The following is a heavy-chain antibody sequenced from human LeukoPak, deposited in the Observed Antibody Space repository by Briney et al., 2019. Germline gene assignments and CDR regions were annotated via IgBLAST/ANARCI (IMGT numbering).Heavy chain of an antibody. CDR1: GYTFSGYY. D-gene: IGHD5-24*01. CDR3: ARTPRNGHIES. V-gene: IGHV1-8*02. CDR2: MNPNSGNT. Sequence: ASVKVSCKASGYTFSGYYLHWVRQATGQGLEWMGWMNPNSGNTGYAQKFQGRVTMTRNTSISTAYMDLSSLTSEDTAVYYCARTPRNGHIESWGQGALVTVSS. J-gene: IGHJ5*01.